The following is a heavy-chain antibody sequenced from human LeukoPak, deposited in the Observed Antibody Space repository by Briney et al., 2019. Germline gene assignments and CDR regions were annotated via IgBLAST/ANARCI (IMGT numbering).Heavy chain of an antibody. V-gene: IGHV3-21*01. Sequence: PGGSLRLSCAAFGFTFSSYSMNWVRQAPGRGPEWVASITSSSSYIYYADSLKGRFTIYRDNAKNSLYLQMNSLRTEDTAVYYCARDLGYNRGWGIGYWGQGTLVTVSS. CDR3: ARDLGYNRGWGIGY. D-gene: IGHD6-19*01. CDR1: GFTFSSYS. CDR2: ITSSSSYI. J-gene: IGHJ4*02.